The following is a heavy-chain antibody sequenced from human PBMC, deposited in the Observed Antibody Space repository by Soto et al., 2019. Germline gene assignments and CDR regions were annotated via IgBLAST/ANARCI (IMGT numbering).Heavy chain of an antibody. D-gene: IGHD1-1*01. Sequence: PSQTLSLTCAIPGDSVSSNSAAWNWIRQSPSRGLEWLGRTYYRSKWYNDYAVSVKSRITINPDTSKNQFSLQLNSVTPEDTAVYYWARGPHPSTTGTTDIFYYYGMDVWGQGTTVTVSS. CDR2: TYYRSKWYN. J-gene: IGHJ6*02. V-gene: IGHV6-1*01. CDR1: GDSVSSNSAA. CDR3: ARGPHPSTTGTTDIFYYYGMDV.